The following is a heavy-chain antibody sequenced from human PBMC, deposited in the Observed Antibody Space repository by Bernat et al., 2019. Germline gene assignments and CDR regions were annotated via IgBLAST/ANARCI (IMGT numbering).Heavy chain of an antibody. D-gene: IGHD3/OR15-3a*01. CDR2: INSSGDSA. J-gene: IGHJ3*02. CDR1: GYTFTSYY. Sequence: QVQLMQSGAEVKKPGASVKVSCKASGYTFTSYYMHWVRQAPGQGLEWMGVINSSGDSATYAQKVQGRVTMTRDTATGTVYMELSSLRSEDTAVYYWARVLGQAASPDALDIWGQGTMVTVSS. CDR3: ARVLGQAASPDALDI. V-gene: IGHV1-46*01.